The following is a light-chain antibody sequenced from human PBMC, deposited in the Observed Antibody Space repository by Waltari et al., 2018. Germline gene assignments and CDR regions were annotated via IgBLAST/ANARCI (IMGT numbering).Light chain of an antibody. CDR1: RTVTSD. J-gene: IGKJ4*01. CDR3: QQRNNWVT. CDR2: DTS. Sequence: DIVLTQSPATLSLSPGERATLSCRASRTVTSDLAWYQQKPGQAPRLLIYDTSSRATGIPARFSGSGSGTDFTLTISSLESEDFAVYYCQQRNNWVTFGGGTKVEIK. V-gene: IGKV3-11*01.